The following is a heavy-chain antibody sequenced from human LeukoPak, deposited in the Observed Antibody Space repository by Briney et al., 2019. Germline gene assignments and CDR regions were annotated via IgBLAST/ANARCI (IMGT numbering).Heavy chain of an antibody. J-gene: IGHJ6*03. Sequence: SETLSLTCTVSGGSISSSSYYWGWIRQPPGKGLEWIGSIYYSGSTYYNPSLKSRVTISVDTSKNQFSLKPSSVTAADTAVYYCARSAAGTNYYYYYYMDVWGKGTTVTVSS. CDR3: ARSAAGTNYYYYYYMDV. CDR1: GGSISSSSYY. V-gene: IGHV4-39*01. CDR2: IYYSGST. D-gene: IGHD6-13*01.